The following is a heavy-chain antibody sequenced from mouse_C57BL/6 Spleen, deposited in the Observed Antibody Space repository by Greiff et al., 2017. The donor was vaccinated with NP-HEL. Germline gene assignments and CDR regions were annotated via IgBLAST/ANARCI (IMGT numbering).Heavy chain of an antibody. CDR3: ARPHYGSSYDWYFDV. Sequence: EVHLVESGGGLVKPGGSLKLSCAASGFTFSDYGMHWVRQAPEKGLEWVAYISSGSSTIYYADTVKGRFTISRDNAKNTLFLQMTSLRSEDTAMYYCARPHYGSSYDWYFDVWGTGTTVTVSS. CDR2: ISSGSSTI. J-gene: IGHJ1*03. V-gene: IGHV5-17*01. CDR1: GFTFSDYG. D-gene: IGHD1-1*01.